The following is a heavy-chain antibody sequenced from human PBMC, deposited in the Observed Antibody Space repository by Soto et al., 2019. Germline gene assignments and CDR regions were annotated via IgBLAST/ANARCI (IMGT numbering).Heavy chain of an antibody. CDR3: ARDSSRQYSSGWYSTGYFDY. J-gene: IGHJ4*02. CDR2: IYSGGST. CDR1: GFTVSSNY. V-gene: IGHV3-66*01. Sequence: PGGSLRLSCAASGFTVSSNYMSWVRQAPGKGLEWVSVIYSGGSTYYADSVKGRFTISRDNSKNTLYLQMNSLRAEDTAVYYCARDSSRQYSSGWYSTGYFDYWGQGTLVTVSS. D-gene: IGHD6-19*01.